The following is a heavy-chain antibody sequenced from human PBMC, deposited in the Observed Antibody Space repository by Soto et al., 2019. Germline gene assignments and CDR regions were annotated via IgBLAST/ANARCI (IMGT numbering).Heavy chain of an antibody. CDR1: GGSIISYY. CDR2: IYYSGST. V-gene: IGHV4-59*01. Sequence: SQTLSLTCTVSGGSIISYYWGWIRQPPGKGLEWMGYIYYSGSTNYNPSLKSRVTISVDTSKNQFSLKLSSVTAADTPVYYCGRGRRIQLSLNHYYYYMDVWGKGTTVTVSS. CDR3: GRGRRIQLSLNHYYYYMDV. D-gene: IGHD5-18*01. J-gene: IGHJ6*03.